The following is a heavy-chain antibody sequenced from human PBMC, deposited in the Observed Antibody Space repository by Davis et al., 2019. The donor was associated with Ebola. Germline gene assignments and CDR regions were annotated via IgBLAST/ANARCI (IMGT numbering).Heavy chain of an antibody. V-gene: IGHV3-43D*04. J-gene: IGHJ6*02. CDR1: GFTFSSYA. CDR3: AKADSSSWYYYYYGMDV. Sequence: GESLKISCAASGFTFSSYAMHWVRHAPGKGLEWVSLISWDGGSTYYADSVKGRFTISRDNSKNSLYLQMNSLRAEDTALYYCAKADSSSWYYYYYGMDVWGQGTTVTVSS. CDR2: ISWDGGST. D-gene: IGHD6-13*01.